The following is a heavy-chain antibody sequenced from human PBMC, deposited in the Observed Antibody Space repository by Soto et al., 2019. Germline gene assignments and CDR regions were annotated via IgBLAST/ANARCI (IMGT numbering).Heavy chain of an antibody. Sequence: EVQLLESGGGLVQPGGSLRLSCAASGFTFSSYAMSWVRQAPGKGLEWVSAISGSGGSTYYADSVKGRFTISRDNSKNTLYLQMNSLRAEDTAVYYCAQVRGYSYGYWAGGMDVWGQGTTVTVSS. J-gene: IGHJ6*02. CDR1: GFTFSSYA. V-gene: IGHV3-23*01. D-gene: IGHD5-18*01. CDR2: ISGSGGST. CDR3: AQVRGYSYGYWAGGMDV.